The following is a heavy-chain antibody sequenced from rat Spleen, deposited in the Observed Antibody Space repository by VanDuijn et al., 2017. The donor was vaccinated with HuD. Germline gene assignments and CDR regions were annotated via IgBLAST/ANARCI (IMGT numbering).Heavy chain of an antibody. Sequence: EVQLVESGGGLVQPGRSLKLSCAASGFTFNNYWMTWIRQAPGKGLEWIASITNTGGSTYYPDSVKGRFTISRENAKSTLYLQMNSLKSEDTATYYCTRVDYYDGSYPFDYWGRGVMVTVSS. D-gene: IGHD1-12*02. V-gene: IGHV5-31*01. CDR2: ITNTGGST. CDR1: GFTFNNYW. J-gene: IGHJ2*01. CDR3: TRVDYYDGSYPFDY.